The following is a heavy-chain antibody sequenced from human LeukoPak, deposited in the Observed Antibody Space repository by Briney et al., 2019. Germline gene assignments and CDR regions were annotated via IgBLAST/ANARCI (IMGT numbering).Heavy chain of an antibody. Sequence: SETLSLTCAVYGGSFSDYWYAWIRQSPGKGLEWMGEINHSGTTTYIPSLKSRVSMSVDTSKNQLSLSLRSVTAADTAVYFCARDLGMADFDYWGQGTLVTVSS. CDR2: INHSGTT. D-gene: IGHD6-13*01. CDR3: ARDLGMADFDY. V-gene: IGHV4-34*01. J-gene: IGHJ4*02. CDR1: GGSFSDYW.